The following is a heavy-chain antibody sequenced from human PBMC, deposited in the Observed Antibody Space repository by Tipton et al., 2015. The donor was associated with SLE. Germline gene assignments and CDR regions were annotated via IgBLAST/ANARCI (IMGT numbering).Heavy chain of an antibody. CDR1: GFTFRSHC. CDR2: INSDGSRT. Sequence: SLRLSCAASGFTFRSHCMHWVRQAPGKGLVWVSHINSDGSRTNYADSVKGRVTISRDNAKNTLYLQLNSLRAEDTAVYYCAKDYLSYSSGRYGMDVWGQGTTVTVYS. J-gene: IGHJ6*02. CDR3: AKDYLSYSSGRYGMDV. V-gene: IGHV3-74*01. D-gene: IGHD6-19*01.